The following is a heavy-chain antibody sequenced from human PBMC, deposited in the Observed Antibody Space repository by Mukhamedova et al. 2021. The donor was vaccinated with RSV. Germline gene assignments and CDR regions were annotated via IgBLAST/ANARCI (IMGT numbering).Heavy chain of an antibody. CDR3: ARDKAHSYGSRTTRGAFDI. CDR2: GSNK. V-gene: IGHV3-30*01. Sequence: GSNKYYADSVKGRFTISRDNSKNTLYLQMNSLRAEDTAVYYCARDKAHSYGSRTTRGAFDIWGQGTMVTGSS. D-gene: IGHD5-18*01. J-gene: IGHJ3*02.